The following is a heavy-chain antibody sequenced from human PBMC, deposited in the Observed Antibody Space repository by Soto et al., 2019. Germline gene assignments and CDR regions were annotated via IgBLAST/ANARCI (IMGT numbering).Heavy chain of an antibody. D-gene: IGHD3-10*01. CDR3: ARGGWGPRYDYGSVSYFSHGMDV. CDR2: INSDGSST. V-gene: IGHV3-74*01. J-gene: IGHJ6*02. CDR1: GFTFSSYW. Sequence: GGSLRLSCAASGFTFSSYWMHWVRQAPGKGLVWVSRINSDGSSTSYADSVKGRFTISRDNAKNTLYLQMNSLRAEDTAVYYCARGGWGPRYDYGSVSYFSHGMDVWGQGTTVTVSS.